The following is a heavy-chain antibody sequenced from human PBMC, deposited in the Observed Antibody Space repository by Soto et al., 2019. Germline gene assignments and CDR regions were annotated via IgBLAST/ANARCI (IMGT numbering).Heavy chain of an antibody. CDR2: INAGNGNT. Sequence: QVQLVQSGAEVKKPGASVMVSCKASGYSFTSYAMHWVRQAPGQRLEWMGWINAGNGNTKYSQKFQGRVTITRDTSASTAYVELSSLRSEDTAVYYCARVYCSSTSCYYYYGMDVWGRGTTVTVSS. V-gene: IGHV1-3*01. CDR3: ARVYCSSTSCYYYYGMDV. D-gene: IGHD2-2*01. J-gene: IGHJ6*02. CDR1: GYSFTSYA.